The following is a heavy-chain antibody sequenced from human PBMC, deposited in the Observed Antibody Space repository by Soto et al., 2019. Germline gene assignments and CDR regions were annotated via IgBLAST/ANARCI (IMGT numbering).Heavy chain of an antibody. CDR1: GGSISSSSYY. V-gene: IGHV4-39*01. CDR2: IYYSGST. CDR3: ARHHSYGDPPFDY. Sequence: QLQLQESGPGLVKPSETLSLTCTVSGGSISSSSYYWGWIRQPPGKGLEWIGSIYYSGSTYYNPSLKSRVTISVDTSKNQFSLKLSSVTAADTAVYYCARHHSYGDPPFDYWGQGTLVTVSS. J-gene: IGHJ4*02. D-gene: IGHD5-18*01.